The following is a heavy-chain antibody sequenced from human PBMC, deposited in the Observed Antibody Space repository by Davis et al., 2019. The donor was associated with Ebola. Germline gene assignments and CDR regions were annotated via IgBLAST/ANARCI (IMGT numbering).Heavy chain of an antibody. CDR3: RGGAVAGRDYYYGMDV. J-gene: IGHJ6*02. V-gene: IGHV4-34*03. CDR2: INHSGST. CDR1: GGSFSGYY. Sequence: PSETLSLTCAVYGGSFSGYYWSWIRQPPGKGLEWIGEINHSGSTNYNPSLKSRVTISVDTSKNQFSLKLSSVTAADTAVYYCRGGAVAGRDYYYGMDVWAKGPRSPSP. D-gene: IGHD6-19*01.